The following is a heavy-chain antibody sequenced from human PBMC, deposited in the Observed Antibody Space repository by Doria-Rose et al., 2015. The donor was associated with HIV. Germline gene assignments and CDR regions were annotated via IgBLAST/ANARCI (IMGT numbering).Heavy chain of an antibody. D-gene: IGHD1-1*01. CDR1: GGSFSGYY. CDR2: INHSGST. Sequence: QVQLQESGAGLVKPSETLSLTCAVFGGSFSGYYWSWIRQPPGKGLAWIGEINHSGSTNYNTSLKSRVPISLDTSKNLFSLKLSSVTAADTAVYYCARGLLRGGWNDVDYYYGMDVWGQGTTVTVSS. CDR3: ARGLLRGGWNDVDYYYGMDV. V-gene: IGHV4-34*01. J-gene: IGHJ6*02.